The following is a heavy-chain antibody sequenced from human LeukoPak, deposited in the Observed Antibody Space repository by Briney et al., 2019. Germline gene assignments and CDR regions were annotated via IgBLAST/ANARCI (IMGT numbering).Heavy chain of an antibody. CDR1: GFTFSDYW. V-gene: IGHV3-7*01. Sequence: GGSLRLSCVASGFTFSDYWMSWVRQAPGKGLEWVANIKQDGSEKYYVDSVKGRFTISRDNAKNSLYLQMNSLSAEDTAVYYCAREVTPYYWGQGTLVTVSS. J-gene: IGHJ4*02. D-gene: IGHD2-21*02. CDR2: IKQDGSEK. CDR3: AREVTPYY.